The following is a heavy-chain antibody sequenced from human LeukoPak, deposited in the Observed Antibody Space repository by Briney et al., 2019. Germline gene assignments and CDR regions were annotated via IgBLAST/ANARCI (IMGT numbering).Heavy chain of an antibody. D-gene: IGHD5/OR15-5a*01. CDR2: INQDASET. V-gene: IGHV3-7*01. CDR1: GFTFSSYS. J-gene: IGHJ5*02. Sequence: GGPLRLSCVASGFTFSSYSMNWVRQAPGKGLEWMANINQDASETQYADSVQGRFTISRDNAKNSLYVQMNSLRVEDTAIYYCCVYKAANWFDPWGQGTLVTVSS. CDR3: CVYKAANWFDP.